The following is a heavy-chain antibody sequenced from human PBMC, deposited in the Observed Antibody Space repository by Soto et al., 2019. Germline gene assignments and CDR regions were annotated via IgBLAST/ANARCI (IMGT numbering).Heavy chain of an antibody. D-gene: IGHD3-16*01. CDR1: GFTFSSYA. CDR3: VVDWGSCQDYYEGMDV. J-gene: IGHJ6*02. V-gene: IGHV3-30-3*01. Sequence: QVQLVESGGGVVQPGRSLRLSCAASGFTFSSYAMHWVRQAPGKGLEWVAVISYDGSNKYYADSVKGRFTISRNNSKNWLYLQMNSMKAEDTGVYYCVVDWGSCQDYYEGMDVWGQGTTVTL. CDR2: ISYDGSNK.